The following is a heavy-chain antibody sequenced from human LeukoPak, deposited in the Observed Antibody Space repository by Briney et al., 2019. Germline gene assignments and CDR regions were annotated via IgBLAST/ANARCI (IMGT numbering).Heavy chain of an antibody. D-gene: IGHD1-26*01. V-gene: IGHV3-11*04. CDR1: GFTFSDYN. Sequence: GGSLRLSCAASGFTFSDYNMSWIRQAPGKGLEWVSYISSSGSTIYYADSVKGRFTISRDNSKNSLYLQMKSLRAEDTALYYCARRGYHDYSGFDYWGQGTLVTVSS. J-gene: IGHJ4*02. CDR3: ARRGYHDYSGFDY. CDR2: ISSSGSTI.